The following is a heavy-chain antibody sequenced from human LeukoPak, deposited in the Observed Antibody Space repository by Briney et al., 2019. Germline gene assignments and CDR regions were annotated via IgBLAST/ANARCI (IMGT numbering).Heavy chain of an antibody. CDR1: GFTFSSYG. CDR3: ARDFCSVGSCYPDAFDI. J-gene: IGHJ3*02. Sequence: GSLRLSCAASGFTFSSYGMHWVRQAPGKGLEWVAVIWYDGGNTYYADSVKGRFTISRDNSKNTLYLQMNSLRAEDTAVYYCARDFCSVGSCYPDAFDIWGQGTMVTVSS. V-gene: IGHV3-33*01. D-gene: IGHD2-15*01. CDR2: IWYDGGNT.